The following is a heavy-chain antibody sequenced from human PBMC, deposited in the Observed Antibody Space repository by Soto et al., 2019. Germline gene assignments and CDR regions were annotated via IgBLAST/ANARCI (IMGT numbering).Heavy chain of an antibody. V-gene: IGHV3-23*01. CDR3: AKGGDIVVVPAAPYNWFDP. D-gene: IGHD2-2*01. J-gene: IGHJ5*02. Sequence: GGSLRLSCAASGFTFSSYAMSWVRQAPGKGLEWVSAISGSGGSTYYADSVKGRFTISRDNSKNTLYLQMNSLRAEDTAVYYCAKGGDIVVVPAAPYNWFDPWGQGTLVTVSS. CDR2: ISGSGGST. CDR1: GFTFSSYA.